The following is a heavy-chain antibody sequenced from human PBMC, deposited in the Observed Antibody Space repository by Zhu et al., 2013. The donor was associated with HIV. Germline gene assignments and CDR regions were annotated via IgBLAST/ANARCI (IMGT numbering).Heavy chain of an antibody. CDR3: ARTYYYDSSGYYY. J-gene: IGHJ4*02. D-gene: IGHD3-22*01. CDR1: GYDFTNNH. CDR2: INPSGGST. V-gene: IGHV1-46*01. Sequence: QVQLVQSGAAVRNFGASVKVSCKTEGYDFTNNHIHWVRQVPGQGLEWIGLINPSGGSTIYTKRFQGRVTMTRDTPTSTVYVEVTSLNSEDTAVYYCARTYYYDSSGYYYWGQGTLVTVSS.